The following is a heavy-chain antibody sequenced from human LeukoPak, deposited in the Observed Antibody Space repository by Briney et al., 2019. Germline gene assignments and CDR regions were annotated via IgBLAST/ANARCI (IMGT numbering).Heavy chain of an antibody. V-gene: IGHV4-34*01. CDR3: ARGLRTLIAARPSAFDI. D-gene: IGHD6-6*01. J-gene: IGHJ3*02. Sequence: PSETLSLTCAVYGGSFSGYYWSWIRQPPGKGLEWFGEINHSGSANDHPSLKSRVTISVDTSKNQFSLKLSSVTAADTAIYYCARGLRTLIAARPSAFDIWGQGTMVTVSS. CDR2: INHSGSA. CDR1: GGSFSGYY.